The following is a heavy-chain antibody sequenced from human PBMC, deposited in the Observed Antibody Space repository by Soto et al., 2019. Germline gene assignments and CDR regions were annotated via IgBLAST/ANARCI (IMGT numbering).Heavy chain of an antibody. Sequence: XETLSLTCTVAGCSISSYYWSWIRQPPGKGLEWIGYIYYSGSTNYNPSLKSRVTISVDTSKNQFSLKLSSVTAADTAVYYCARASPMVRGINWFDPWGQGTLVTVSS. J-gene: IGHJ5*02. CDR2: IYYSGST. D-gene: IGHD3-10*01. V-gene: IGHV4-59*01. CDR1: GCSISSYY. CDR3: ARASPMVRGINWFDP.